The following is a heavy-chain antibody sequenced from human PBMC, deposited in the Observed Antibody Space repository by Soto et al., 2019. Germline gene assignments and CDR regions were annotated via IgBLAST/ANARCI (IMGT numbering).Heavy chain of an antibody. CDR1: GGSISSSDFY. CDR2: MYFSGTT. CDR3: AVVDSTGNWFDP. D-gene: IGHD6-25*01. J-gene: IGHJ5*02. V-gene: IGHV4-39*01. Sequence: SETLSLTCTVSGGSISSSDFYWGWLRQTPGKGLEFIGSMYFSGTTYYNPSLKSRVTISVDTSKNQFTLKLISVTAADTAVYYCAVVDSTGNWFDPWGEGALVTVSS.